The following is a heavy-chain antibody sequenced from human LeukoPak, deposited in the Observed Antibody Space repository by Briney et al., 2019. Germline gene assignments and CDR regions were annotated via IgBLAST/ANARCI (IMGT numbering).Heavy chain of an antibody. CDR1: GFTVSSNY. J-gene: IGHJ4*02. CDR3: AKDVTYYDFWSGYYPDY. D-gene: IGHD3-3*01. Sequence: GGSLRLSCAASGFTVSSNYMSWVRQAPGKGLEWVAFTRYDGNDKYYADSVKGRFTISRDNSKNTLYLQMNSLRAEDTAVYYCAKDVTYYDFWSGYYPDYWGQGTLVTVSS. V-gene: IGHV3-30*02. CDR2: TRYDGNDK.